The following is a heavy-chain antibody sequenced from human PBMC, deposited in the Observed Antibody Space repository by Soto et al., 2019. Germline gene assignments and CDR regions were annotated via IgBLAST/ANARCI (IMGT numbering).Heavy chain of an antibody. CDR2: ISAYNGNT. Sequence: CVRKTPRQRLEWMGWISAYNGNTNYAQKLQGRVTMTTDTSTSTAYMELRSLRSDDTAGYYCARDPRINMVREDNTVCAPWGHGTPVPVSS. D-gene: IGHD3-10*01. J-gene: IGHJ5*02. CDR3: ARDPRINMVREDNTVCAP. V-gene: IGHV1-18*01.